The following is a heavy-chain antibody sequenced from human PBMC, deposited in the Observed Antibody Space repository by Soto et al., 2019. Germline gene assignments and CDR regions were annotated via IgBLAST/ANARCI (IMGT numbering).Heavy chain of an antibody. CDR1: GFTFSNYA. CDR3: VKQQMRDIRAFHY. J-gene: IGHJ4*02. D-gene: IGHD6-13*01. CDR2: ISGSGGST. Sequence: PGGSLRLSCAVSGFTFSNYAMSWVRQVPGKGLEWVSTISGSGGSTYYADSVKGRFTISRDNSKNTLYLQMNGLRAEDTAVYYFVKQQMRDIRAFHYWGQGTLVSGSS. V-gene: IGHV3-23*01.